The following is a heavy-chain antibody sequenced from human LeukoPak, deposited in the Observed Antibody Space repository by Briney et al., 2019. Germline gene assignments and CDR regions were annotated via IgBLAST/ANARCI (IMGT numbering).Heavy chain of an antibody. CDR3: AREEYFQDSNGYSYYVQS. Sequence: PSETLSLTSTVSGGSIVWVYRSWIRQSAGRGLEWIGRIYKSGSTNYNPSFRSRVTMSVDTSKNQFSLNVTSVTAADTAVYYCAREEYFQDSNGYSYYVQSWGQGYLVTVSS. CDR2: IYKSGST. CDR1: GGSIVWVY. D-gene: IGHD3-22*01. V-gene: IGHV4-4*07. J-gene: IGHJ5*02.